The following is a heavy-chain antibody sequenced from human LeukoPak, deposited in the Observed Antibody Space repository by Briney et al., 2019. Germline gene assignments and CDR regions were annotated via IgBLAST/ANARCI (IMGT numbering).Heavy chain of an antibody. J-gene: IGHJ4*02. V-gene: IGHV4-61*01. CDR1: GGSVSSGSYY. Sequence: SETLSLTCTVSGGSVSSGSYYWSWIRQPPGKGLEWIVYIYYSGSTNYNPSLKSRVTISVDTSKNQFSLKLSSVTAADTAVYYCAGDSGRYCSGGSCPDHFDYWGQGTLVTVSS. CDR3: AGDSGRYCSGGSCPDHFDY. CDR2: IYYSGST. D-gene: IGHD2-15*01.